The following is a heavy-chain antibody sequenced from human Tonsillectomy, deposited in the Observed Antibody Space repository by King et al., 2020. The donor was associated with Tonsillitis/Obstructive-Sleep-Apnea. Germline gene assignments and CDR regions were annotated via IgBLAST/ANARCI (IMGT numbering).Heavy chain of an antibody. CDR3: ARIRSDDYGDYAYYYYMDV. D-gene: IGHD4-17*01. J-gene: IGHJ6*03. V-gene: IGHV2-70*11. Sequence: TLKESGPALVKPTQTLTLTCTFSGFSLSTSGMCVSWIRQPPGKALEWLARIDWVDDKYYSTSLKTRLTISKDTSKNQVVLTMTNMDPVDTATYYCARIRSDDYGDYAYYYYMDVWGKGTTVTVSS. CDR1: GFSLSTSGMC. CDR2: IDWVDDK.